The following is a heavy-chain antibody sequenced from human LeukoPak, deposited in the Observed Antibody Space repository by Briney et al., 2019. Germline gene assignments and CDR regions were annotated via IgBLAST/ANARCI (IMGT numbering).Heavy chain of an antibody. J-gene: IGHJ4*02. Sequence: GGSLRLSCVASGFTFSTYSMNWVRQAPGKGLEWASYISSGSSPIYYADSLRGRFTISRGNAKNSLFLQMNSLRAEDTAVYYCAREPSGVLGLDCWGQGTLVTVSS. D-gene: IGHD3-10*01. CDR2: ISSGSSPI. CDR3: AREPSGVLGLDC. CDR1: GFTFSTYS. V-gene: IGHV3-48*01.